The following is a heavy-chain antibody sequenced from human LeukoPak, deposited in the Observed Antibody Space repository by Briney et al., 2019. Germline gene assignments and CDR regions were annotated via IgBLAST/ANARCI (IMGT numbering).Heavy chain of an antibody. Sequence: SETLSLTCTVSGGSIRSYYWSWIRQPPGKGLEWIAYIYYSGSTNYNPSLKSRVTISVDTSKNQFSLKLSSVTAADTAVYYCARGLERLFDYWGQGTLVTVSS. CDR1: GGSIRSYY. CDR3: ARGLERLFDY. V-gene: IGHV4-59*01. D-gene: IGHD1-1*01. CDR2: IYYSGST. J-gene: IGHJ4*02.